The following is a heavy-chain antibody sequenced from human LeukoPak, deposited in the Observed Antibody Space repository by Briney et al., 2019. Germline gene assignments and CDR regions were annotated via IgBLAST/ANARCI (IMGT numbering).Heavy chain of an antibody. Sequence: ASVKVSCKASGGTFSSYAISWVRQAPGQGLEWMEWINTNTGNPTYAQGFTGRFVFSLDTSVSTAYLQISSLKAEDTAVYYCAISPVYYDILTGYYKASPLDYWGQGTLVTVSS. J-gene: IGHJ4*02. CDR2: INTNTGNP. CDR1: GGTFSSYA. D-gene: IGHD3-9*01. CDR3: AISPVYYDILTGYYKASPLDY. V-gene: IGHV7-4-1*02.